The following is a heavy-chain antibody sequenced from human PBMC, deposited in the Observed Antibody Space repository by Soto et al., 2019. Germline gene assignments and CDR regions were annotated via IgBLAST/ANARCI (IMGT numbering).Heavy chain of an antibody. J-gene: IGHJ2*01. CDR1: GFTFSSYG. CDR2: LSYDGSNK. V-gene: IGHV3-30*18. CDR3: AKDIIAVAGTGRLAGRYFDL. Sequence: QVQLVESGGGVVQPGRSLRLSCAASGFTFSSYGMHWVRQAPGKGLEWVAVLSYDGSNKYYADSVKGRFTISRDNSKNTLYLQMNSLRAEDTAVYYCAKDIIAVAGTGRLAGRYFDLWGRGTLVTVSS. D-gene: IGHD6-19*01.